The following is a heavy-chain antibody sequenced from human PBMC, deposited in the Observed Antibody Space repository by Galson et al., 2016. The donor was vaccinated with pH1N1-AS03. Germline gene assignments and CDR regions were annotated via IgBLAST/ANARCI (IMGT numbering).Heavy chain of an antibody. D-gene: IGHD3-22*01. CDR3: AAPYYDSSDDGGYFDL. Sequence: SETLSLTCTVSGGSISSSAYYWGWIRQPPGKGLEWIGSLYCGGSTYYNPSLKTRVAISVDTSKNHFSLKLNSVTAADTAVYYCAAPYYDSSDDGGYFDLWGRGTLVSVSS. J-gene: IGHJ2*01. V-gene: IGHV4-39*07. CDR1: GGSISSSAYY. CDR2: LYCGGST.